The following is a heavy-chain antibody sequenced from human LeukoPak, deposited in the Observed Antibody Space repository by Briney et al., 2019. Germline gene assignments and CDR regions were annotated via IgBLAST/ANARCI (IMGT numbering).Heavy chain of an antibody. Sequence: PGGSLRLSCAASGFTFSTYSMNWVRQAAGKGLEWVSSISPPSGDIYYADSVKGRFTISRDNAKNSLYLQMNSLRAEDTAVYYCARSLISSWHYFDYWGREPWSPSPQ. CDR3: ARSLISSWHYFDY. J-gene: IGHJ4*02. CDR2: ISPPSGDI. CDR1: GFTFSTYS. D-gene: IGHD6-13*01. V-gene: IGHV3-21*01.